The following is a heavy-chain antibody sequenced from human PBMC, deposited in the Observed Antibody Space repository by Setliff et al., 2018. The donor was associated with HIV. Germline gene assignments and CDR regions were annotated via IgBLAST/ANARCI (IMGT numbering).Heavy chain of an antibody. Sequence: ASVKVSCKASGGTFSSYAISWVRQAPGQGLEWMGWISAYNGNTNYAPRLLGRVTMTTDTSTSTAYMELRSLRSDDTAVYYCARDRAFRYYYGSGSSPGDYYGMDVWGQGTTVTVSS. V-gene: IGHV1-18*01. D-gene: IGHD3-10*01. CDR3: ARDRAFRYYYGSGSSPGDYYGMDV. CDR1: GGTFSSYA. J-gene: IGHJ6*02. CDR2: ISAYNGNT.